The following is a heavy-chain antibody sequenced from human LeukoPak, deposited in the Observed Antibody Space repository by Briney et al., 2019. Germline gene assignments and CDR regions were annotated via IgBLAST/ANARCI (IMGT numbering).Heavy chain of an antibody. V-gene: IGHV4-39*07. CDR2: IYYSGST. CDR1: GGSISSYY. CDR3: ATTNYDFWTFNFDY. Sequence: SETLSLTCTVSGGSISSYYWGWIRQPPGKGLEWIGSIYYSGSTYYNPSLKSRVTISVDTSKNQFSLKLSSVTAADTAVYYCATTNYDFWTFNFDYWGQGTLVTVSS. J-gene: IGHJ4*02. D-gene: IGHD3-3*01.